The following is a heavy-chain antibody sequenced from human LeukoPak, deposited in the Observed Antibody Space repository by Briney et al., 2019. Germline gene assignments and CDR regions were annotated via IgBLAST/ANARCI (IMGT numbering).Heavy chain of an antibody. D-gene: IGHD6-19*01. CDR3: ARDLYSAGWFPDF. CDR1: GFTLSHYA. Sequence: GRSLRLSCTASGFTLSHYAMHWIRQAPGKGLEWVAVISDDGNNKYYADSVRGRFSISRDNSKNTLYVQMNSLRVEDTAVYYCARDLYSAGWFPDFWGQGTLVTVSS. J-gene: IGHJ4*02. CDR2: ISDDGNNK. V-gene: IGHV3-30*01.